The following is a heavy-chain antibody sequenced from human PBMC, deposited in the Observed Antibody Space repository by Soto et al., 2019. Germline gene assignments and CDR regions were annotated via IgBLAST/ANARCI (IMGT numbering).Heavy chain of an antibody. J-gene: IGHJ4*02. Sequence: QVQLQESGPGLVKPSQTLSLSCTVSGASISSGDYYWSWIRQPPGKGLEWIGYIYYTGNTVFNPSLKSRVSISVDTSKNQFSLKLNSVTAADTAVYYCSSLPDGYTSGLDYWGQGTLVTVSS. CDR2: IYYTGNT. V-gene: IGHV4-30-4*01. CDR3: SSLPDGYTSGLDY. D-gene: IGHD5-12*01. CDR1: GASISSGDYY.